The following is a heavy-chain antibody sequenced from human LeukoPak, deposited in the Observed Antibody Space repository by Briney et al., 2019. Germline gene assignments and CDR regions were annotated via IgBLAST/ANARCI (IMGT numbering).Heavy chain of an antibody. D-gene: IGHD3-10*01. V-gene: IGHV3-64*01. J-gene: IGHJ3*02. CDR1: GFTFSSYA. CDR3: ARVWGAFDI. Sequence: GGSLRLSCAASGFTFSSYAMHWVRQAPGKGLEYVSAISSNGGSTYYANSVKGRFTISRDNSKNTLYLQMGSLRAEDMAVYYCARVWGAFDIWGQGTMVTVSS. CDR2: ISSNGGST.